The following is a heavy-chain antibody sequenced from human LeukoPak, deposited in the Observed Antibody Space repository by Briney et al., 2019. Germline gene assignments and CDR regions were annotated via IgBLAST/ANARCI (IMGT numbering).Heavy chain of an antibody. CDR2: ISSSGTTI. CDR1: GSTFSDYY. V-gene: IGHV3-11*01. D-gene: IGHD4-11*01. J-gene: IGHJ4*02. CDR3: ARGIRQYAKSYFDY. Sequence: PGGSLRLSCAASGSTFSDYYMSWIRQAPGKGLEWLSYISSSGTTIYYTDSVKGRFTISRDNAKNSLYLQMNSLRAEDTAVYYCARGIRQYAKSYFDYWGQGTLVTVSS.